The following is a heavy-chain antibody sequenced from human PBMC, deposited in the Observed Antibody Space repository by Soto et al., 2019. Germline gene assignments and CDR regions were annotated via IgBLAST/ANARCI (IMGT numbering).Heavy chain of an antibody. CDR3: GRGGSDSPMAPGY. CDR2: INPDGSAT. D-gene: IGHD5-18*01. J-gene: IGHJ4*02. V-gene: IGHV3-74*01. CDR1: GFTFSSYW. Sequence: PGGSLRLSCAASGFTFSSYWMHWARQAPGKGLVWVSRINPDGSATHYADSVKGRFTISRDNAKNTLYLQMNSLRAGDTAVFYCGRGGSDSPMAPGYWGQGTLVTVSS.